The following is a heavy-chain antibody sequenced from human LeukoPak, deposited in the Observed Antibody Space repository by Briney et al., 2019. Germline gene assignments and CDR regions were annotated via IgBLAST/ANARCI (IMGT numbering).Heavy chain of an antibody. D-gene: IGHD2-2*01. CDR3: ARGPYCSSTSCYERFDY. Sequence: GGSLRLSCAASGFTFSSYAMHWVRQAPGKGREGVAVISYDGSNKYYADSVKGRFTIYRDNSKNTLYLQMNSLRAEDTAVYYCARGPYCSSTSCYERFDYWGQGTLVTVSS. CDR2: ISYDGSNK. CDR1: GFTFSSYA. V-gene: IGHV3-30*04. J-gene: IGHJ4*02.